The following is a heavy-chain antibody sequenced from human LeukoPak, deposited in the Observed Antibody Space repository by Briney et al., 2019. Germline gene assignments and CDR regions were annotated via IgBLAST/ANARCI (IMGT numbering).Heavy chain of an antibody. Sequence: SETLSLTCAVYAGSFSDYYWSWIRQPPGKGLQWIGEINQIGSTNYSPSLKSRVTISVDTSKNQFSLKLRSVTAADTATYYCARSRSRPLLPPLPKSQYYFDFWGQGTLVTVSS. CDR2: INQIGST. D-gene: IGHD2-21*01. CDR3: ARSRSRPLLPPLPKSQYYFDF. V-gene: IGHV4-34*01. CDR1: AGSFSDYY. J-gene: IGHJ4*02.